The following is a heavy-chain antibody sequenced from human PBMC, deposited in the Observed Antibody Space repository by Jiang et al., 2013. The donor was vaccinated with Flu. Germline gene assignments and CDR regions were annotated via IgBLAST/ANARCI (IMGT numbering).Heavy chain of an antibody. CDR3: SRDTFGPYDM. Sequence: AASGFSVSSYWMHWVRQVPGRGWMWVARAKGDGSVTTYADSVKGRFTIYRDNSENALYLQMNSLRDEDTGVYYCSRDTFGPYDMWGQGTTVIVSS. D-gene: IGHD3-10*01. CDR1: GFSVSSYW. V-gene: IGHV3-74*01. CDR2: AKGDGSVT. J-gene: IGHJ3*02.